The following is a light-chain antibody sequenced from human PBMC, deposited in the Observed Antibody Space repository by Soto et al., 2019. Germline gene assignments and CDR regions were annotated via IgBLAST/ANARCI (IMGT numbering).Light chain of an antibody. V-gene: IGKV1-33*01. Sequence: DIQMTQSPSSLSASVGDRVTITRQASQDISNYLNWYQQKPGKAPKLLIYDASNLETGDPSRFSGSGSGTDFTFTISSLQPEDIATYYCQQYDNLPPLTFGGGTKVEIK. CDR3: QQYDNLPPLT. J-gene: IGKJ4*01. CDR2: DAS. CDR1: QDISNY.